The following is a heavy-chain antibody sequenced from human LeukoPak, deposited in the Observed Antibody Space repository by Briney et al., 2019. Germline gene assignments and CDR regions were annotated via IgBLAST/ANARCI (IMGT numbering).Heavy chain of an antibody. CDR1: GGTFSRND. D-gene: IGHD3-3*01. J-gene: IGHJ4*02. CDR2: IMPLFGTA. V-gene: IGHV1-69*06. Sequence: SVKVSCKASGGTFSRNDISWVRQAPGQGLEWMGGIMPLFGTAKNAQKFQGRVTITADKSTSTAYMELSSLRSEDTAVYYCAREGRFLEWLTFDYWGQGTLVTVSS. CDR3: AREGRFLEWLTFDY.